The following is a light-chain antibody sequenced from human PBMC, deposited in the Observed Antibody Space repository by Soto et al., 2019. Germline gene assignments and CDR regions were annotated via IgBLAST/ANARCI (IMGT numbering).Light chain of an antibody. V-gene: IGKV3-20*01. CDR3: QQYGSSGT. CDR1: QIVSSNY. Sequence: VVLTQSPGTLSLSPGERGTLSCMASQIVSSNYLAWYQQKPGQAPRLLMYGASTRATGIPARFSGSGSGTDFTLTISRLEPEDFAVYYCQQYGSSGTFGQGTKVDIK. J-gene: IGKJ1*01. CDR2: GAS.